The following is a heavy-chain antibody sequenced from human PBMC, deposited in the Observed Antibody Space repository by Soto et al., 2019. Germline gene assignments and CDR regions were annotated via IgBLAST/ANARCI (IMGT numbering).Heavy chain of an antibody. CDR1: GGSFSGYY. D-gene: IGHD4-17*01. CDR3: ASPDYGGNPALKY. Sequence: TSETLSLTCAVYGGSFSGYYWSWIRQPPGKGLEWIGEINHSGSTNYNPSLKSRVTISVDTSKNQFSLKLSSVTAADTAVYYCASPDYGGNPALKYWGQGTMVTVSS. J-gene: IGHJ4*02. V-gene: IGHV4-34*01. CDR2: INHSGST.